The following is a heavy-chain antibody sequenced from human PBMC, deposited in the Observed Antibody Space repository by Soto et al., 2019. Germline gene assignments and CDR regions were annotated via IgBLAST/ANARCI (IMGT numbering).Heavy chain of an antibody. CDR3: ARGLSTHMAGAGMGYFDS. D-gene: IGHD6-19*01. Sequence: TLSLTCTVSGVSVDNNAFSWIWIRRHPGKGPECIGHNFSSGRASYIPSLKTRVAISLDASKNHFSLQLTSVTAADTAVYYCARGLSTHMAGAGMGYFDSWGQGTLATVSS. CDR2: NFSSGRA. V-gene: IGHV4-31*03. J-gene: IGHJ4*02. CDR1: GVSVDNNAFS.